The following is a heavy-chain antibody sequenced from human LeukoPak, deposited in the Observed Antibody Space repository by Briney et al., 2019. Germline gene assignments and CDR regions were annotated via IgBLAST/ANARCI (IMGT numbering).Heavy chain of an antibody. CDR1: GYTFTGYY. CDR2: INPNSGDT. D-gene: IGHD2-2*01. Sequence: ASVKVSCKASGYTFTGYYIHWVRQAPGQGLEWMGWINPNSGDTKHEQRFQGRVTMTRDTSISTAYMELTRLRSDDAAVYFCARDGSWSSISYSDYWGQGTLVTVSS. J-gene: IGHJ4*02. V-gene: IGHV1-2*02. CDR3: ARDGSWSSISYSDY.